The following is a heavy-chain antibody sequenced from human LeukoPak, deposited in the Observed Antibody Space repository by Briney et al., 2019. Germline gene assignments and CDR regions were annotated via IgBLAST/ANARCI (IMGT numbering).Heavy chain of an antibody. CDR3: ARAPGYSSSSFDY. Sequence: SETLSLTCTVSGGSISSGSYYWSWIRQPAGKGLEWIGRIYTSGSTNYNPSLKSRVTISVDTSKNQFSLKLSSVTAADTAVYYCARAPGYSSSSFDYWGQGTLVTVSS. J-gene: IGHJ4*02. D-gene: IGHD6-6*01. CDR1: GGSISSGSYY. V-gene: IGHV4-61*02. CDR2: IYTSGST.